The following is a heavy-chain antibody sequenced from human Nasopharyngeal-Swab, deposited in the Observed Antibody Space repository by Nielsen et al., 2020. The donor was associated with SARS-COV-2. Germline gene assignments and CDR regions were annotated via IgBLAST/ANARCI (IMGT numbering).Heavy chain of an antibody. CDR3: ARALDSSGYYPGH. J-gene: IGHJ4*02. CDR1: GYTFTSYD. Sequence: ASVKVSCKASGYTFTSYDINWVRQATGQGLEWMGWMNPNSGNTGYAQKFQGRVTMTRNTSISTAYMELSSLRSEDTAVYYCARALDSSGYYPGHWGQGTLVTVSS. D-gene: IGHD3-22*01. CDR2: MNPNSGNT. V-gene: IGHV1-8*01.